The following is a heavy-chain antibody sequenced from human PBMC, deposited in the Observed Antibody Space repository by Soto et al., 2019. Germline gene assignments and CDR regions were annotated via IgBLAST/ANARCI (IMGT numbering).Heavy chain of an antibody. CDR1: GFTFSSYA. Sequence: LRLSCAASGFTFSSYAMSWVRQAPGKGLEWVSTISGSDGRTYSTDSVKGRFTISRDNSRNTAYLRMNSLRVEDTAVYYCAKGVSQYTPLALFDYWGRGTLVTVSS. CDR3: AKGVSQYTPLALFDY. J-gene: IGHJ4*02. V-gene: IGHV3-23*01. CDR2: ISGSDGRT. D-gene: IGHD5-18*01.